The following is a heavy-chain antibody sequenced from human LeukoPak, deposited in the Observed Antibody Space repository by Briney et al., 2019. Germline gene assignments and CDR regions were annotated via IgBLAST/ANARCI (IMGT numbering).Heavy chain of an antibody. J-gene: IGHJ4*02. D-gene: IGHD6-19*01. CDR1: GFTFSSYS. CDR2: ISSSGSII. V-gene: IGHV3-48*01. CDR3: ARELSSSGPT. Sequence: PGGSLRLSCAASGFTFSSYSMNWVRQAPGKGLEWVSCISSSGSIIYYADSVKGRFTISRDNAKNSLFLQMNSLRAEDTAVYYCARELSSSGPTWGQGTLVTVSS.